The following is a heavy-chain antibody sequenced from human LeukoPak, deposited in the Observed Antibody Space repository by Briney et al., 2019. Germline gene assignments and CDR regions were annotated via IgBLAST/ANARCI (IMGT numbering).Heavy chain of an antibody. Sequence: SETLSLTCTVSGGSISSSSYYWGWIRQPPGKGLEWIGSIYHSGSTYYNPSLKSRVTISVDTSKNQFSLKLSSVTAADTAVYYCARPQYYYDSSGYEYWGQGTLVTVSS. CDR2: IYHSGST. V-gene: IGHV4-39*01. D-gene: IGHD3-22*01. CDR3: ARPQYYYDSSGYEY. CDR1: GGSISSSSYY. J-gene: IGHJ4*02.